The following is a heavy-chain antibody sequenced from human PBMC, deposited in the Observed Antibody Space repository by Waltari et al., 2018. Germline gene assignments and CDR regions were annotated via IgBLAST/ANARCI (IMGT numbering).Heavy chain of an antibody. CDR1: GGAISCYC. CDR3: ARGESSGWYGY. J-gene: IGHJ4*02. D-gene: IGHD6-19*01. CDR2: IDYSGST. V-gene: IGHV4-59*01. Sequence: QVQLQESGPGLVKPSETLSLTCAVSGGAISCYCWSWIRQTQGKGLEWIGNIDYSGSTNYNPSLKSRVTRSVDTSKNQFSLKLSSVTAADTAVYYCARGESSGWYGYWGQGTLVTVSS.